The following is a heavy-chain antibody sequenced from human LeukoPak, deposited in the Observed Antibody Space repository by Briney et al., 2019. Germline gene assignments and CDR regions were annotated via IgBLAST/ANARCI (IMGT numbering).Heavy chain of an antibody. CDR1: GGAINSHY. CDR2: IYTSGST. CDR3: ARGPTYSSSWLGPYNWFDP. Sequence: SETLSLTCTVSGGAINSHYWSWIRQPPGKGLEWIGRIYTSGSTNYNPSLKSRVTISVDTSKNQFSLKLSSVTAADTAVYYCARGPTYSSSWLGPYNWFDPWGQGTLVTVSS. V-gene: IGHV4-4*07. D-gene: IGHD6-13*01. J-gene: IGHJ5*02.